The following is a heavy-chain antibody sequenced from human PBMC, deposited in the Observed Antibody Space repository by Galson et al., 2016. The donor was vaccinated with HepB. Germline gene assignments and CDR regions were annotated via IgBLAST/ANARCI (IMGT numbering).Heavy chain of an antibody. CDR3: GGSNWYESFDF. CDR1: GLSITSRHW. V-gene: IGHV4-28*01. CDR2: LYYGGDT. J-gene: IGHJ3*01. Sequence: SETLSLTCIVSGLSITSRHWWGWFRQPPGKRLELLGYLYYGGDTYYNPSLNSRLNLSGNKSKNQFSLTLTLASVTATDTAMYYCGGSNWYESFDFWGQGTMVTVFS. D-gene: IGHD6-13*01.